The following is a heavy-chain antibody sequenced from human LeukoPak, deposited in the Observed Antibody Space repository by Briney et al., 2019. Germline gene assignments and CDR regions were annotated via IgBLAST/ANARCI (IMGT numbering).Heavy chain of an antibody. CDR1: GGSISSYY. J-gene: IGHJ4*02. CDR3: AREDSSSGWSPNFDY. D-gene: IGHD6-19*01. CDR2: IYYSGST. Sequence: KSSETLSLTCTVSGGSISSYYWSWIRQPPGKGLEWIGYIYYSGSTNYNPSLKSRVTISVDTSKNQFSLKLSSVTAADTAVYYCAREDSSSGWSPNFDYWGQGTLVTVSS. V-gene: IGHV4-59*01.